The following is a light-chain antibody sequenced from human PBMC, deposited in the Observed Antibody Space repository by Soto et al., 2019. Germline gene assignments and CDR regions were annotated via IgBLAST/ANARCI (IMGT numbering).Light chain of an antibody. Sequence: QSVLTQPPSASATPGQRVTISCSGSNSNIGTNTVNWYQQLPGTAPRLLIYTNNQRPSGVPQRFSGSKTGTSASLAIGGLQSEDGADYYCAVWDDSLSGYVFGTGTKVTVL. CDR1: NSNIGTNT. CDR2: TNN. J-gene: IGLJ1*01. CDR3: AVWDDSLSGYV. V-gene: IGLV1-44*01.